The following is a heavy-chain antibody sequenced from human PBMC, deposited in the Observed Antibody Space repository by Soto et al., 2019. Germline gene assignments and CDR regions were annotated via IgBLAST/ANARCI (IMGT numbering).Heavy chain of an antibody. CDR3: ARGPSPLDP. CDR1: GDSVSSNSAA. V-gene: IGHV6-1*01. Sequence: SQTLSLTFAISGDSVSSNSAAWNCISQSPSRGLEWLGRTYYRSKLYTYYAISVKSRITIKPDTLKNQFSLQLSSVTPDDTAVYYCARGPSPLDPWGQGTLVTVSS. CDR2: TYYRSKLYT. J-gene: IGHJ5*02.